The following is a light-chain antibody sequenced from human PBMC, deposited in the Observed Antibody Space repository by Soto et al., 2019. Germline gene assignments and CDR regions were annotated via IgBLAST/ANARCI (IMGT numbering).Light chain of an antibody. CDR2: DVS. J-gene: IGLJ1*01. Sequence: QSALTQPASVSGSPGQSITISCTGTSSDVGGYNYVSWYQQHPGKAPKLMIYDVSNRPSGVSNHFSGSKSGNTASLTISGLQAEDEDDYYYSAYSSSSTLYVFGTGTKLTVL. CDR3: SAYSSSSTLYV. CDR1: SSDVGGYNY. V-gene: IGLV2-14*01.